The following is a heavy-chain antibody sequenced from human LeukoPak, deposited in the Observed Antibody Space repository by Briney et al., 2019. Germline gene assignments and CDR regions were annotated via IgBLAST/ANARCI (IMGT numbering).Heavy chain of an antibody. J-gene: IGHJ3*02. CDR3: ARSPADNAFDI. Sequence: GGSLRLSCAASGFTFSSYTMNWVRQAPGKGLEWVSYISSSSSTIYYADSVKGRFTISRDNSKNTLYLQMNSLRAEDTAVYYCARSPADNAFDIWGQGTMVTVSS. CDR2: ISSSSSTI. V-gene: IGHV3-48*01. CDR1: GFTFSSYT.